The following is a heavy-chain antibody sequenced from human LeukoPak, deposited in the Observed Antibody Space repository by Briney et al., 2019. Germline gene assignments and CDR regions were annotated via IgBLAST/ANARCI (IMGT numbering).Heavy chain of an antibody. D-gene: IGHD6-19*01. V-gene: IGHV3-53*01. CDR2: IYSGGKT. Sequence: GGSLRLSCAASGFTVSSNYMSWVRQAPGKGLEWVSVIYSGGKTYYADSVKGRLTISRDNSKNTLYLQMDSLRAEDTAVYYCAGGSSGWYPDYWGQGTLVTVSS. CDR1: GFTVSSNY. CDR3: AGGSSGWYPDY. J-gene: IGHJ4*02.